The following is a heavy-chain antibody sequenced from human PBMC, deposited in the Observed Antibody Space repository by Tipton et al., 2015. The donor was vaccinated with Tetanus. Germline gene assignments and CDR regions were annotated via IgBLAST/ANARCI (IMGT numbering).Heavy chain of an antibody. CDR3: ARDVFPRNSYYRAFES. CDR1: GFSFSGYY. CDR2: ISHSGSVI. J-gene: IGHJ4*02. V-gene: IGHV3-11*01. D-gene: IGHD3-10*01. Sequence: SLRLSCAASGFSFSGYYMSWIRQAPGKGLEWLSFISHSGSVIYYADSVKGRFTISRDNVKNSVFLQMNSLRAEDTAVYYCARDVFPRNSYYRAFESWGQGTPVTVSS.